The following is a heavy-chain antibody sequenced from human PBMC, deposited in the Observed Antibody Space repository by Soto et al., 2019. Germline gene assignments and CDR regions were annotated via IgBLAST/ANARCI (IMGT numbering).Heavy chain of an antibody. CDR3: ARDLISGMSFDF. CDR2: TYYRSRWYN. J-gene: IGHJ4*02. V-gene: IGHV6-1*01. Sequence: SQTLSLTCAISGDSITRNSATWNWIRQSPSRGLEWLGRTYYRSRWYNNYAESVRSRISINPDASKNQFSLQLKSMTPEDTAVYYCARDLISGMSFDFWGQGTLVTVSS. CDR1: GDSITRNSAT. D-gene: IGHD6-25*01.